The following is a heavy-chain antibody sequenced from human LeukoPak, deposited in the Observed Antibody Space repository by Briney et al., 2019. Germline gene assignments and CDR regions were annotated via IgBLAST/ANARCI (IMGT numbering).Heavy chain of an antibody. CDR1: GFTFSSYA. V-gene: IGHV3-30-3*01. CDR3: ARVSRREWLATYYYYGMDV. J-gene: IGHJ6*02. CDR2: ISYDGSNK. Sequence: GGSLRLSCAASGFTFSSYAMHWVRQAPGKGLEWVAVISYDGSNKYYADSVKGRFTISRDNSKNTLYLQMNSLRAEDTAVYYCARVSRREWLATYYYYGMDVWGQGTTVTVSS. D-gene: IGHD6-19*01.